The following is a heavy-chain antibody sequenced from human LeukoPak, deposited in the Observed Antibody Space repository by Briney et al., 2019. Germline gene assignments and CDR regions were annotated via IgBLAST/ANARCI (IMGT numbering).Heavy chain of an antibody. CDR3: ARGPTVVTPAGAFDI. CDR1: GFTFSSYS. CDR2: ISSSSSYI. V-gene: IGHV3-21*04. Sequence: PGGSLRLSCAASGFTFSSYSMNWVRQAPGKGLEWVSSISSSSSYIYYADSVKGRFTISRDNSKNTLYLQMNSLRAEDTAVYYCARGPTVVTPAGAFDIWGQGTMVTVSS. J-gene: IGHJ3*02. D-gene: IGHD4-23*01.